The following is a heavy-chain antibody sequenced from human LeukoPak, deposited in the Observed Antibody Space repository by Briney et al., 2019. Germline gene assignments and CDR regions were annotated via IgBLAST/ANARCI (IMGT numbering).Heavy chain of an antibody. J-gene: IGHJ4*02. Sequence: GESLKISSKGSRYSFTSYWIGWVRQMPGKGLEWMGIIYPGDSDTRYSPSFQGQVTISADKSISTAYLQWSSLKASDTAMYYCARGYRWEMASFDYWGQGTLVTVSS. CDR3: ARGYRWEMASFDY. CDR2: IYPGDSDT. CDR1: RYSFTSYW. D-gene: IGHD5-24*01. V-gene: IGHV5-51*01.